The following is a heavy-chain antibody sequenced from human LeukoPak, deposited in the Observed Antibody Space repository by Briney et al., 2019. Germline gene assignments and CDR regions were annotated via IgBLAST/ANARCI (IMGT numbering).Heavy chain of an antibody. Sequence: PGGSLRLSCAASGFSFSSYSMNWVRQAPGKGLEWVSSISSSSSYIYYADSVKGRFTISRDNAKNSLYLQMNSLRAEDTAVYYCARARDRIAARPHAFDIWGQGTMVTVSS. CDR2: ISSSSSYI. J-gene: IGHJ3*02. CDR3: ARARDRIAARPHAFDI. CDR1: GFSFSSYS. D-gene: IGHD6-6*01. V-gene: IGHV3-21*01.